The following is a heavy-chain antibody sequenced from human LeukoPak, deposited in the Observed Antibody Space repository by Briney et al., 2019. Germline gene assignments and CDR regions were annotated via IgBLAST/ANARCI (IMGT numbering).Heavy chain of an antibody. J-gene: IGHJ5*02. D-gene: IGHD6-13*01. CDR2: IWYDGSNK. CDR1: GFTFSSYG. V-gene: IGHV3-33*01. Sequence: GRSLRLSCAASGFTFSSYGMHWVRQAPGKGLEWVAVIWYDGSNKYYADSVKGRFTISRDNSKNTLYLQMNSLRAEDTAVYYCARGGSSSWYDGDWFDPRGQGTLVTVSS. CDR3: ARGGSSSWYDGDWFDP.